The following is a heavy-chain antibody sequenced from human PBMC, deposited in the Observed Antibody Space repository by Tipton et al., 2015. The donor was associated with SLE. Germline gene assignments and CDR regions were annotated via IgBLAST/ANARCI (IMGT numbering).Heavy chain of an antibody. V-gene: IGHV4-4*08. CDR3: ATNGHGETYEFFTEYLRH. J-gene: IGHJ1*01. CDR1: GVSISSYY. Sequence: TLSLTCTVSGVSISSYYWSWIRQPPGRGLEWIGYIYTSGSTNYNPSLKSRVTISVDTSKNHFSLKLNSVTAADTAVYYCATNGHGETYEFFTEYLRHWGQGTLVTVSS. D-gene: IGHD5-12*01. CDR2: IYTSGST.